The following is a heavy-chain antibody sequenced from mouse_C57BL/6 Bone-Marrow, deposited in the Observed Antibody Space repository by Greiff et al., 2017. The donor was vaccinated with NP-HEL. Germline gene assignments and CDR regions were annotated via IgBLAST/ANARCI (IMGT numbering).Heavy chain of an antibody. D-gene: IGHD2-4*01. CDR2: SRNKANDYTT. J-gene: IGHJ1*03. CDR3: AREGAQYDYDGYWYFDV. Sequence: EVNVVESGGGLVQSGRSLRLSCATSGFTFSDFYMEWVRQAPGKGLEWIAASRNKANDYTTEYSASVKGRFIVSRDTSQSILYLQMNALRAEDTAIYYCAREGAQYDYDGYWYFDVWGTGTTVTVSS. V-gene: IGHV7-1*01. CDR1: GFTFSDFY.